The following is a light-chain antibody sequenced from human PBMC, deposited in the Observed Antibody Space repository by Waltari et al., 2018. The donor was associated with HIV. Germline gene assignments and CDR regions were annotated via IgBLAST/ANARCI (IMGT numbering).Light chain of an antibody. CDR1: QAINNY. J-gene: IGKJ4*01. V-gene: IGKV1-9*01. CDR2: LAS. Sequence: DVQSTQSPSFLSPSVGARVTITCRASQAINNYFAWYQQKPGKAPKLLINLASALQSGVPSRFSGSGSGTEFTLTIRGLQPEDLATYYCQQADFYPVTFGGGTRVEIK. CDR3: QQADFYPVT.